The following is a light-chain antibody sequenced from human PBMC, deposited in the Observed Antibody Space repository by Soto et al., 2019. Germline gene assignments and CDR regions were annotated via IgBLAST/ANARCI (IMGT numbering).Light chain of an antibody. CDR2: WAS. CDR1: QSVLYSSNNRNY. Sequence: DIVMTQCPDSLAVSLGERVTINCKSSQSVLYSSNNRNYLAWFQQKPGQPPKLLIYWASTRESGVPDRFSGSGSGTDFTLTISGLQAEDVAVYYCQQYYNTPLTFGGGTKVEI. V-gene: IGKV4-1*01. J-gene: IGKJ4*01. CDR3: QQYYNTPLT.